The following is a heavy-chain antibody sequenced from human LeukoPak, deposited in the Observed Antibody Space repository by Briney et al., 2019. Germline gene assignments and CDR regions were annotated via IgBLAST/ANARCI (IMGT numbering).Heavy chain of an antibody. J-gene: IGHJ4*02. CDR3: AKVGFSEMEWLLYSDH. Sequence: GGSLRLSCAASGFTFSSYTMNWVRQALGQGLEWVSTISDPHSGSETHYADSVKGRFTISRDDSQNTLYLQMDSLRAEDTAVYYCAKVGFSEMEWLLYSDHWGQGTLVTVSS. CDR1: GFTFSSYT. CDR2: ISDPHSGSET. D-gene: IGHD3-3*01. V-gene: IGHV3-23*01.